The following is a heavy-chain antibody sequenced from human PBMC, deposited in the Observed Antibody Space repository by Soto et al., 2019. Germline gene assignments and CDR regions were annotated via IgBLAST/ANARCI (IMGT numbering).Heavy chain of an antibody. Sequence: TGAISGDSVSSNSAAWNWIRQSPSRGLEWLGRTYYRSKWYNDYAVSVKSRITINPDTSKNQFSLQLNSVTPEDTAVYYCARDREAGYNFYYGMDVWGQGTTVTVSS. CDR2: TYYRSKWYN. V-gene: IGHV6-1*01. D-gene: IGHD6-19*01. J-gene: IGHJ6*02. CDR1: GDSVSSNSAA. CDR3: ARDREAGYNFYYGMDV.